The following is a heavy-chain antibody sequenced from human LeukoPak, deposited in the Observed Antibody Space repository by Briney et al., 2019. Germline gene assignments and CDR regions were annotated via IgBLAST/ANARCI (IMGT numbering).Heavy chain of an antibody. CDR1: GFTFDNYA. V-gene: IGHV3-23*01. D-gene: IGHD4-17*01. J-gene: IGHJ2*01. CDR2: FRYRGGYT. CDR3: ARSPPTETAGYYLYFHL. Sequence: PGGPLRLSCAASGFTFDNYAMNWVRQAPGKGLEWVSTFRYRGGYTDYADSVKGRFTISRDSSKTTLFLQMNTLRAEDTAVYYCARSPPTETAGYYLYFHLWGRGTLVTVSS.